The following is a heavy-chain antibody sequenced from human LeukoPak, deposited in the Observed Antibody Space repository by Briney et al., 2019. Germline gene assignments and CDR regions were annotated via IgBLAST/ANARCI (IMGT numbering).Heavy chain of an antibody. CDR1: GGSFSGYY. D-gene: IGHD3-3*01. Sequence: PSETLSLTCAVYGGSFSGYYWSWIRQPPGKGLEWIGSIYYSGSTYYNPSLKSRVTISVDTSKNQFSLKLSSVTAADTAVYYCARHYEAGGAIDYWGQGTLVTVSS. CDR3: ARHYEAGGAIDY. CDR2: IYYSGST. V-gene: IGHV4-34*01. J-gene: IGHJ4*02.